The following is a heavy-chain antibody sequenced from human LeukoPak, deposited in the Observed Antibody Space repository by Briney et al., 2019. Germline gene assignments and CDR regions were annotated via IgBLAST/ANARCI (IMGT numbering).Heavy chain of an antibody. CDR1: GYTFTSYD. CDR2: MNPNSGNT. D-gene: IGHD4-23*01. Sequence: ASVKVSCKASGYTFTSYDINWVRQAPGQGLEWMGWMNPNSGNTDYAQKFQGRVTMTRNTSISTAYMELSSLRSEDTAVYYCARGLGGDSEHLLGYWGQGTLVTVSS. J-gene: IGHJ4*02. CDR3: ARGLGGDSEHLLGY. V-gene: IGHV1-8*01.